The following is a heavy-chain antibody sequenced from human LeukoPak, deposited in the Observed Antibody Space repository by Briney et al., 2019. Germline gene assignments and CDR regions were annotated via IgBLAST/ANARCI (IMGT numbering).Heavy chain of an antibody. CDR3: ARCSVGGRKRNDF. V-gene: IGHV1-8*01. D-gene: IGHD2-15*01. Sequence: GASVKVSCKASGYSFTSYDIYWARQATGQGLEWMGWMNPNSGNRGYALKFQGRVTMTMNTSITTAYMELSGLRSDDTAVYYCARCSVGGRKRNDFWGQGTLVTVSS. CDR1: GYSFTSYD. J-gene: IGHJ4*02. CDR2: MNPNSGNR.